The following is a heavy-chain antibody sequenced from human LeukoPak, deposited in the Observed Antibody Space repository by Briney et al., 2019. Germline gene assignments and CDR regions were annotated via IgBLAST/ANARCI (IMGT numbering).Heavy chain of an antibody. V-gene: IGHV3-15*01. Sequence: GGSLRLSCAASGFTFSSYWMSWVRQAPGKGLEWVGRVKSKTDGGTTDYAAPVKGRFTISRDTSKNTLYLQMNSLKAEDTGVYYCTRASRGYSYGYYFYYYMDVWGKGTTVTVSS. CDR1: GFTFSSYW. CDR2: VKSKTDGGTT. CDR3: TRASRGYSYGYYFYYYMDV. D-gene: IGHD5-18*01. J-gene: IGHJ6*03.